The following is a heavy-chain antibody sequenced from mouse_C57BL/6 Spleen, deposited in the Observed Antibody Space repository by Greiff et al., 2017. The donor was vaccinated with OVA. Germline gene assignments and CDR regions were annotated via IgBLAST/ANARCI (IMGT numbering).Heavy chain of an antibody. J-gene: IGHJ4*01. CDR2: IDPETGGT. D-gene: IGHD1-1*01. CDR3: TRVYYGSSYAMDY. V-gene: IGHV1-15*01. Sequence: VQLQQSGAELVRPGASVTLSCKASGYTFPDYEMHWVKQTPVHGLEWIGAIDPETGGTAYNQKFKGKAILTADKSSSTAYMELRSLTSEDSSVYYCTRVYYGSSYAMDYWGQGTSVTVSS. CDR1: GYTFPDYE.